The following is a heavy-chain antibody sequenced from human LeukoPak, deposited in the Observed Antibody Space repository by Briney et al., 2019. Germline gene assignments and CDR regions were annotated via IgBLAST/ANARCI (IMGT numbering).Heavy chain of an antibody. CDR2: IIPIFGTA. V-gene: IGHV1-69*06. CDR3: ARSPWWAYGDYYYYYYYMDV. CDR1: GGTFSSYA. J-gene: IGHJ6*03. D-gene: IGHD4-17*01. Sequence: SVKVSCKASGGTFSSYAISWVRQAPGQGLEWMGGIIPIFGTANYAQKFQGRVTITADKSTSTAYMELSSLRSEDTAVYYCARSPWWAYGDYYYYYYYMDVWGKGTTVTVSS.